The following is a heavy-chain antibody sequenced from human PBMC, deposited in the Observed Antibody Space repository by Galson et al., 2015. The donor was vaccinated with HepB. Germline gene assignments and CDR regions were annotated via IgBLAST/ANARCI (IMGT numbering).Heavy chain of an antibody. V-gene: IGHV4-30-4*01. CDR1: GGSISNGDYY. CDR3: VREGFHCSSTSCSGTWFDP. J-gene: IGHJ5*02. D-gene: IGHD2-2*01. Sequence: TLSLTCTVSGGSISNGDYYWSWIRQPPGQDLEWIGYIYYSGNTYYNPSLKSRVTISVDTSKNQFSLKLSSVTAADTAVYYCVREGFHCSSTSCSGTWFDPWGQGTLVTVSS. CDR2: IYYSGNT.